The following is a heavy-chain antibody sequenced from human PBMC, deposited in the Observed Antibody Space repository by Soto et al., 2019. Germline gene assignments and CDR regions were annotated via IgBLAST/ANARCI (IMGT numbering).Heavy chain of an antibody. CDR1: GFSLTTSGVG. V-gene: IGHV2-5*02. J-gene: IGHJ3*02. Sequence: QITLQESAPVLVRPTETLMLTCTYSGFSLTTSGVGAGWVLQPPGKARDWLSVIYCDDDKRYMPSLRNRLTITKDTSRNHVVLAVAHMLPTDTGTYYCARSLRHSGNSCDYGSFDIWGHGTVVAVS. CDR2: IYCDDDK. CDR3: ARSLRHSGNSCDYGSFDI. D-gene: IGHD3-10*01.